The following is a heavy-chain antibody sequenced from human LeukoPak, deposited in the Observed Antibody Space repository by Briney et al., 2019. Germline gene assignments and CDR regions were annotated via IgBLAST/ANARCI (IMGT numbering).Heavy chain of an antibody. CDR1: GGSIGSSF. CDR2: ISYSGRT. D-gene: IGHD1-26*01. J-gene: IGHJ3*01. Sequence: SETLSLTCSVSGGSIGSSFWNWIRLSPGKGLEWIGYISYSGRTNYSPSLKSRVTISIDTSKNQLSLTLTSVTAADTALYYCARGRSGTYYTFDVWGQGTMVSVSA. V-gene: IGHV4-59*13. CDR3: ARGRSGTYYTFDV.